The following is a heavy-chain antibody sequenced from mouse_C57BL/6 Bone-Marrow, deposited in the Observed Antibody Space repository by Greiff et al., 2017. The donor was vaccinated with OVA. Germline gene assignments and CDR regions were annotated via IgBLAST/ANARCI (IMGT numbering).Heavy chain of an antibody. CDR1: GYTFTSYW. CDR2: IHPNSGST. D-gene: IGHD1-1*01. V-gene: IGHV1-64*01. J-gene: IGHJ4*01. CDR3: ARWSRHYGSSYDAMDY. Sequence: QVQLQQPGAELVKPGASVKLSCKASGYTFTSYWMHWVKQRPGQGLEWIGMIHPNSGSTNYNEKFKSKATLTVDKSSSTAYMQLSSLTSEDSAVYYCARWSRHYGSSYDAMDYWGQGTSVTVSS.